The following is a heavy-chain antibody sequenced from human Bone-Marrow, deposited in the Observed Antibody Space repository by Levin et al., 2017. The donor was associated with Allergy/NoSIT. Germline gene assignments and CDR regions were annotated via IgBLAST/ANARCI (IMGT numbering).Heavy chain of an antibody. CDR3: ARGDINPEYSSSWYFHY. CDR1: GYTFNNYY. D-gene: IGHD6-6*01. CDR2: INPTDGNT. Sequence: ASVKVSCKASGYTFNNYYIHWVRQAPGQGLEWMGVINPTDGNTNYAQKFQDRVSMTRDTSTSTVYMQLSSLRSDDTAVYFCARGDINPEYSSSWYFHYWGQGTLVTVSS. J-gene: IGHJ4*02. V-gene: IGHV1-46*02.